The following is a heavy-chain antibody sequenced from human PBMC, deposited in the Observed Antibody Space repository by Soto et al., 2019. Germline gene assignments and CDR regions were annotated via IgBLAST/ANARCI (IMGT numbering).Heavy chain of an antibody. V-gene: IGHV4-59*08. J-gene: IGHJ3*02. Sequence: SETLSLTCTVSGGSISSYYWSWIRQPPGKGLEWIGYIYYSGSTNYNPSLKSRVTISVDTSKNQFSLKLSSVAAADTAVYYCARLRPDAFDIWGQGTMVTVSS. CDR1: GGSISSYY. CDR2: IYYSGST. CDR3: ARLRPDAFDI. D-gene: IGHD3-16*01.